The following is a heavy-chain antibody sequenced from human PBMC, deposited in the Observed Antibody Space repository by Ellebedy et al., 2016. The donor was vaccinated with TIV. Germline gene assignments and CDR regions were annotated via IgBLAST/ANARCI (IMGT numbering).Heavy chain of an antibody. J-gene: IGHJ6*02. CDR1: GFTFRSYG. D-gene: IGHD3-9*01. V-gene: IGHV3-30*03. CDR2: ISYDESNK. CDR3: ARDGPDGPFLTQADYYGMDV. Sequence: GESLKISXAASGFTFRSYGMHWVRQAPGKGLGWVALISYDESNKYYADSVRGRFTISRDNSKNTLYLQMNSLRAEDTALYYCARDGPDGPFLTQADYYGMDVWGQGTTVTVSS.